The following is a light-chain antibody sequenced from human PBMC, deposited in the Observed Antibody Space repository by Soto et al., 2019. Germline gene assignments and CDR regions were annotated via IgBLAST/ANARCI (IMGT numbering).Light chain of an antibody. CDR2: DAS. CDR1: QSVSSK. Sequence: EIAMTQSPATLSVSPGERATLSFRASQSVSSKLAWYQQKPGQAPRLLIYDASTRATGIPARFSGSGYGTDFTLPICRLAPEDIAVYYCQEYGRKFRQGTKVDIK. J-gene: IGKJ1*01. V-gene: IGKV3-15*01. CDR3: QEYGRK.